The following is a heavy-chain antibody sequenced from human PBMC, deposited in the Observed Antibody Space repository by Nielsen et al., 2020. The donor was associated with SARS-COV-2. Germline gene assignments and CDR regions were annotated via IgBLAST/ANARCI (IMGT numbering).Heavy chain of an antibody. J-gene: IGHJ5*02. Sequence: ASVKVSCKASGGTFSSYGISWVRQAPGQGLEWMGWISAYNGNTNYAQKLQGRVTMTTDTSTSTAYMELRSLRSDDTAVYYCARLVVGATTGWFDPWGQGTLVTVSS. V-gene: IGHV1-18*01. CDR1: GGTFSSYG. CDR2: ISAYNGNT. CDR3: ARLVVGATTGWFDP. D-gene: IGHD1-26*01.